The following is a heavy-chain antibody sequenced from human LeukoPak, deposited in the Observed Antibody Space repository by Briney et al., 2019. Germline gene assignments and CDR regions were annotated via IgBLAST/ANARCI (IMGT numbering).Heavy chain of an antibody. CDR2: IYYSGNT. CDR3: ARPYSSSSHGSFDI. CDR1: GGSISSYY. D-gene: IGHD6-13*01. V-gene: IGHV4-59*08. J-gene: IGHJ3*02. Sequence: SETLSLTCIVSGGSISSYYWSWIRQPPGKGLEWIGYIYYSGNTNYNPSLKSRVTISVDTSKNQFFLKLSSVTAADTAVYYCARPYSSSSHGSFDIWGQGTVVTVSS.